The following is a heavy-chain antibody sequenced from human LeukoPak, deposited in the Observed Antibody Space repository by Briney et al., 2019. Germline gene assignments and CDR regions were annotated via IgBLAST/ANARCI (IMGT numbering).Heavy chain of an antibody. CDR1: GFTFSDYY. V-gene: IGHV3-11*01. CDR3: ARGRRNPDY. CDR2: ISSGGRSI. Sequence: GGSLRLSCAASGFTFSDYYMSWVRQAAGKGLEWVSHISSGGRSIYYADSVKGRFTVSRDNAKNSLYLQMNSLRADDTALYFCARGRRNPDYLGPGTKVAV. D-gene: IGHD1-14*01. J-gene: IGHJ4*02.